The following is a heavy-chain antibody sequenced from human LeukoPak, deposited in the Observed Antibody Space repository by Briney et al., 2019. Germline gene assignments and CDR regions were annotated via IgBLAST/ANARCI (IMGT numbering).Heavy chain of an antibody. CDR3: AREMTTVTTGGAFDI. Sequence: GGSLRLSCAASGFTFSSYGMHWVCQAPGKGLEWVALISYDGNNKFYADSVKGRFTISRDNSKNTLYLQMNSLRAEDTAVWFCAREMTTVTTGGAFDIWGQGTMVTVSS. J-gene: IGHJ3*02. CDR1: GFTFSSYG. V-gene: IGHV3-30*19. D-gene: IGHD4-17*01. CDR2: ISYDGNNK.